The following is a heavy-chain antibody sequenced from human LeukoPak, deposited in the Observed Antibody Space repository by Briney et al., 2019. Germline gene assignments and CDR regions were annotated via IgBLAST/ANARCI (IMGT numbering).Heavy chain of an antibody. CDR1: GGTFSSYA. V-gene: IGHV1-69*04. CDR2: IIPILGIA. CDR3: ARGDSGVYYYYYGMDV. J-gene: IGHJ6*02. D-gene: IGHD5-12*01. Sequence: ASVKVSCKASGGTFSSYAISWVRQAPGQGLEWMGRIIPILGIANYAQKFQGRVTITADKSTSTAYMELSSLRSEDTAVYYCARGDSGVYYYYYGMDVWGQGTTVTVSS.